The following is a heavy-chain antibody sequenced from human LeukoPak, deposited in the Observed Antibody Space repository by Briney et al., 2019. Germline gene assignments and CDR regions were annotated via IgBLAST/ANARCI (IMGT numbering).Heavy chain of an antibody. CDR2: ISAYNGNT. V-gene: IGHV1-18*01. D-gene: IGHD3-22*01. Sequence: ASVKVSCKASGYTFTSYGISWVRQAPGQGLEWMGSISAYNGNTNYAQKLQGRVTMTTDTSTSTAYMELRSLRSDDTAVYYCARDRWDYYDSSGYRGPFDYWGQGTLVTVSS. J-gene: IGHJ4*02. CDR1: GYTFTSYG. CDR3: ARDRWDYYDSSGYRGPFDY.